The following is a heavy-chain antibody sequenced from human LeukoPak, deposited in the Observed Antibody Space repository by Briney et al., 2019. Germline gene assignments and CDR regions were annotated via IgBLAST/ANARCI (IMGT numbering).Heavy chain of an antibody. CDR3: ARQSGTAMVSAFDY. Sequence: PSETLSLTCTVSGGSISSYYWSWIRQPPGKGLEWIGYIYYSGSTNYNPSLKSRVTISVDTSKNQFSLKLSSVTAADTAVYYCARQSGTAMVSAFDYWGQGTLVTVSS. J-gene: IGHJ4*02. CDR1: GGSISSYY. D-gene: IGHD5-18*01. CDR2: IYYSGST. V-gene: IGHV4-59*08.